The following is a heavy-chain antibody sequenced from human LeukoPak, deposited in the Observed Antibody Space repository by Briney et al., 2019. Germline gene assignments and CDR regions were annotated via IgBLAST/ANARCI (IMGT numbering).Heavy chain of an antibody. D-gene: IGHD3-10*01. V-gene: IGHV4-34*01. CDR1: GGSFSGYY. CDR2: INHSGST. CDR3: AREYYGSGSYAYYYGMDV. Sequence: SETLSLTCAVYGGSFSGYYWSWIRQPPGKGLEWIGEINHSGSTNYNPSLKSRVTISVDTSKNQFSLKLSSVTAADTAVYYCAREYYGSGSYAYYYGMDVWGQGTTVTVSS. J-gene: IGHJ6*02.